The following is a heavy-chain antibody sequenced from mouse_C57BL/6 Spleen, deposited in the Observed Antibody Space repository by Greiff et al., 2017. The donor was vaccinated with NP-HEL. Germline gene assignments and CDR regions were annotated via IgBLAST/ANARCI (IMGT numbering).Heavy chain of an antibody. J-gene: IGHJ4*01. Sequence: QVQLKESGAELVKPGASVKMSCKASGYTFTSYWITWVKQRPGQGLEWIGDIYPGSGSTNYNEKFKGKVTLTGDTSSSTVFMQLSSLTSEDSAVYYCARRGVYENAMEYWGQGTSVTVSS. V-gene: IGHV1-55*01. CDR3: ARRGVYENAMEY. D-gene: IGHD1-1*01. CDR2: IYPGSGST. CDR1: GYTFTSYW.